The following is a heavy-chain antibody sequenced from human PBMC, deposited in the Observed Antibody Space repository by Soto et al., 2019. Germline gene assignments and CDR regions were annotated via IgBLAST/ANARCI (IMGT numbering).Heavy chain of an antibody. V-gene: IGHV4-4*02. CDR1: DGSVTSLYW. D-gene: IGHD3-16*01. Sequence: SETMSPTCHVSDGSVTSLYWWTWMRQPPRKEPQWNRKIYHSRSTNYVPSLKSRVTRSVDKSKNQFSLKLTAVTAGDTAVYYCSTRFDGWGCYEYWGQGTLVTVSS. CDR3: STRFDGWGCYEY. J-gene: IGHJ4*02. CDR2: IYHSRST.